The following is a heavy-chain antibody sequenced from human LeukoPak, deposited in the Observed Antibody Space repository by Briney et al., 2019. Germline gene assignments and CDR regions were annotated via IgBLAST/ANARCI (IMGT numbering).Heavy chain of an antibody. J-gene: IGHJ4*02. CDR3: ARLDSSGYYQSFDY. D-gene: IGHD3-22*01. CDR1: GGSISSYY. Sequence: PSETLSLTCTVSGGSISSYYWSWIRQPPGKGLEWIGYIYYSGSTNHNPSLKSRVTISVDTSKNQFSLKLSSVTAADTAVYYCARLDSSGYYQSFDYWGQGTLVTVSS. V-gene: IGHV4-59*01. CDR2: IYYSGST.